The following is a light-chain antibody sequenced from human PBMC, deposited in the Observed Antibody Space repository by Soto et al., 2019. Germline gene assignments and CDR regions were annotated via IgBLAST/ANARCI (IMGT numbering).Light chain of an antibody. Sequence: EVVLTQSPDTLSLSLGDRATLSCRASQIISTNYLAWYQQRPGQTPRLLIYGTSNRATGVPDRFSGSGSGTDFTLTISSLEPEDFAVYYCQQFGNSPLFTFGEGTKVEIK. CDR1: QIISTNY. J-gene: IGKJ4*01. CDR2: GTS. V-gene: IGKV3-20*01. CDR3: QQFGNSPLFT.